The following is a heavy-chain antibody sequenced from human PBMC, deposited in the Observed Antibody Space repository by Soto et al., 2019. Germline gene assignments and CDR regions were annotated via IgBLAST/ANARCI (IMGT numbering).Heavy chain of an antibody. D-gene: IGHD3-10*01. CDR1: GFTFSSYW. CDR2: INSDGSSA. CDR3: ATGAGSPFQH. Sequence: PGGSLRLSCAASGFTFSSYWMHWVRQAPGKGLVWVSRINSDGSSATYADSVKGRFTISRDDAKNTLYLQMNSLRAEDTAVYYCATGAGSPFQHWGQGTLVTVSS. V-gene: IGHV3-74*01. J-gene: IGHJ1*01.